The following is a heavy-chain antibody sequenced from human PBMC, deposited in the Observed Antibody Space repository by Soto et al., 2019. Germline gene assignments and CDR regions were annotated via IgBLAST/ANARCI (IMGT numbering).Heavy chain of an antibody. CDR3: ARERGRGCSDGRCYYNSMDV. CDR1: GESVSSGNSY. V-gene: IGHV4-61*01. CDR2: IFTSGTT. J-gene: IGHJ6*02. D-gene: IGHD3-10*02. Sequence: PSENLSLTCSVSGESVSSGNSYWCWIRQPPGKRPEWIGYIFTSGTTNYNLSLKSRLTISLDTSKSQFSLKLSSMTAADTAVYYCARERGRGCSDGRCYYNSMDVWGQGTPVTVS.